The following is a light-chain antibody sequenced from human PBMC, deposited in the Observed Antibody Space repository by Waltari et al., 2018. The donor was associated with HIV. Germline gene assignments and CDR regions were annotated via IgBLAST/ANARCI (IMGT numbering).Light chain of an antibody. CDR1: RSNIGSNT. Sequence: QSVLTQPPSASGTPGQRVTISCSGSRSNIGSNTVNWYQQFPGSAPKLLIYSNNQRPSGVPDRFSGSKSGTSASLAISGLQSEDEADYYCAAWDDGLVGRVFGGGTKLTVL. J-gene: IGLJ2*01. CDR3: AAWDDGLVGRV. CDR2: SNN. V-gene: IGLV1-44*01.